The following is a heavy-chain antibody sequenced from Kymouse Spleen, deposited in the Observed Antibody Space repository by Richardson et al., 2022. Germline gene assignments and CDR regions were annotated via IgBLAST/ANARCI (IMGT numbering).Heavy chain of an antibody. J-gene: IGHJ6*02. CDR1: GYTFTSYG. CDR2: ISAYNGNT. Sequence: QVQLVQSGAEVKKPGASVKVSCKASGYTFTSYGISWVRQAPGQGLEWMGWISAYNGNTNYAQKLQGRVTMTTDTSTSTAYMELRSLRSDDTAVYYCARGLITIFGVVLYYYYYGMDVWGQGTTVTVSS. V-gene: IGHV1-18*01. D-gene: IGHD3-3*01. CDR3: ARGLITIFGVVLYYYYYGMDV.